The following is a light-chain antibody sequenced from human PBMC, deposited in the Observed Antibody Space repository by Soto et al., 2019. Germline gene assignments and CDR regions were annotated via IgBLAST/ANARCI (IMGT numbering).Light chain of an antibody. CDR3: QQYGSPPLT. Sequence: VVSLSPGTLSLSKGERATLSCRASQSVSSSYLAWYQQRSGQAPRLVIYGASSRASAVPDRFSGSGSGADFTLTISRLEPEDFAVYYCQQYGSPPLTFGGGTKVDFK. J-gene: IGKJ4*01. CDR2: GAS. V-gene: IGKV3-20*01. CDR1: QSVSSSY.